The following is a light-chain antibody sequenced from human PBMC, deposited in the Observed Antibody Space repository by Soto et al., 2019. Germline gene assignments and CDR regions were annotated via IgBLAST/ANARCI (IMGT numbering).Light chain of an antibody. V-gene: IGKV1-39*01. CDR3: QQSYSTPWT. Sequence: DIQMTQSPSSLSASVGDRVTITCRASQSISNYLNWYQQKPGKAPKLLIYAASSLQSGVPSRFSGSGSATDFTLTISSLQPEYFATYFCQQSYSTPWTFGQGTKVEIK. J-gene: IGKJ1*01. CDR1: QSISNY. CDR2: AAS.